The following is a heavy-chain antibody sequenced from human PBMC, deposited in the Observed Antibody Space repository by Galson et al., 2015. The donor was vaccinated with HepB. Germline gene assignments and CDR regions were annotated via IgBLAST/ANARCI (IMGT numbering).Heavy chain of an antibody. D-gene: IGHD6-13*01. J-gene: IGHJ6*02. V-gene: IGHV1-69*13. Sequence: SVKVSCKASGGTFSSYAISWVRQAPGQGLEWMGGIIPIFGTANYAQKFQGRVTITADESTSTAYMELSSLRSEDTAVYYCARFAAVGQHSSYYYYYDMDVWGQGTTVTVSS. CDR1: GGTFSSYA. CDR2: IIPIFGTA. CDR3: ARFAAVGQHSSYYYYYDMDV.